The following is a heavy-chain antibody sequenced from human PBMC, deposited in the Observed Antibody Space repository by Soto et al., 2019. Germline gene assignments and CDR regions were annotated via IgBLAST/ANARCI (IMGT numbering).Heavy chain of an antibody. Sequence: PSETLSLTCTVSGGSISSDYYHWTWIRQSPGKGLEWIGYIHHSGSILYNPSLKSRVTISVDTSKNQFSLHLSSATAADTAVYFCAREDDGGDSLDVWGQGTTVTVS. V-gene: IGHV4-30-4*08. CDR1: GGSISSDYYH. CDR3: AREDDGGDSLDV. J-gene: IGHJ6*02. CDR2: IHHSGSI. D-gene: IGHD2-21*02.